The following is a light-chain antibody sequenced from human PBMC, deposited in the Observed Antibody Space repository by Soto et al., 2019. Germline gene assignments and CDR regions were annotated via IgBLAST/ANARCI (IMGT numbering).Light chain of an antibody. CDR2: GAS. CDR1: QSVSSSY. J-gene: IGKJ5*01. Sequence: EIVLTQSPGTLSLSPGERATLSYSASQSVSSSYLAWYQQKPGQAPRLLIYGASGRATGIPDRFSGSGSGTAFTLTISRLEPEDFAVYYCQQYASSPPVTFGQGTRLEIK. V-gene: IGKV3-20*01. CDR3: QQYASSPPVT.